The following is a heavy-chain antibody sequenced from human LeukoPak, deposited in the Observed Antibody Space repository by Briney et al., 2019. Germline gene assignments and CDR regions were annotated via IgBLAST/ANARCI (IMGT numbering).Heavy chain of an antibody. V-gene: IGHV1-18*01. CDR1: GYTFTSYG. CDR3: ARVNYDFWSGYWGEIDP. D-gene: IGHD3-3*01. J-gene: IGHJ5*02. CDR2: ISAYNGNT. Sequence: GASVKVSCKASGYTFTSYGISWVRQAPGQGLEWMGWISAYNGNTNYAQKLQGRVTVTTDTSTSTAYMELRSLRSDDTAVYYCARVNYDFWSGYWGEIDPWGQGTLVTVSS.